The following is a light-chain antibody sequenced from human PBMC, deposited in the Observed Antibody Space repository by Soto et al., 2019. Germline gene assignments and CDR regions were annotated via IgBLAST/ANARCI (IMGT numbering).Light chain of an antibody. V-gene: IGLV1-40*01. Sequence: QSVLTQPPSVPGAPGQTVTISCTGSGSNIGAGYGVQWYQQLSGTAPRLLIYGSDDRPSGVPDRFSASVSGNSASLAITGRQTEDEALYYCQSYDSNLREVFGPGTKVTVL. J-gene: IGLJ1*01. CDR2: GSD. CDR1: GSNIGAGYG. CDR3: QSYDSNLREV.